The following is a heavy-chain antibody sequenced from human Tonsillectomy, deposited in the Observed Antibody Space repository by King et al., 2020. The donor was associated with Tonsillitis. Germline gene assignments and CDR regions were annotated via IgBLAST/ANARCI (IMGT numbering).Heavy chain of an antibody. J-gene: IGHJ5*02. CDR2: ISSSGRTI. CDR3: AGDGGGYSGYVLVPVSNWFDP. V-gene: IGHV3-11*01. CDR1: GFTFSDYY. Sequence: VQLVESGGGLVKPGGSLRLSCAASGFTFSDYYMSWIRQAPGKGLEWVSYISSSGRTIYYADSVKGRFTISRDNAKNSLYLQMNSLRAEDTAVYYCAGDGGGYSGYVLVPVSNWFDPWGQGTLVTVSS. D-gene: IGHD5-12*01.